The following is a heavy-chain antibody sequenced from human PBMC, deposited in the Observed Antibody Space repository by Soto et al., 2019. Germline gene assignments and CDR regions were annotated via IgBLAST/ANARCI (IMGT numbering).Heavy chain of an antibody. Sequence: GESLKISCAASGFTFDDYTMHWVRQAPGKGLEWVSLISWDGGSTYYADSVKGRFTISRDNSKNSLYLQMNSLRTEDTALYYCAKDRSGYDSVGMDVWGQGTTVTVSS. V-gene: IGHV3-43*01. CDR2: ISWDGGST. J-gene: IGHJ6*02. D-gene: IGHD5-12*01. CDR3: AKDRSGYDSVGMDV. CDR1: GFTFDDYT.